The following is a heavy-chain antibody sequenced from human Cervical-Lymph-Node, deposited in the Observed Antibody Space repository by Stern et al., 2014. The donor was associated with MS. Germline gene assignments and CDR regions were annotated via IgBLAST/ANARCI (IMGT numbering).Heavy chain of an antibody. V-gene: IGHV3-30*04. CDR2: ISYDGSNI. CDR1: GFTFRNYA. J-gene: IGHJ4*02. D-gene: IGHD4-11*01. CDR3: ARDDFSDYAKRSRFEY. Sequence: VQLVESGGGVVQPGRSLRLSCAASGFTFRNYAMHWVRQAPGKGLGWVTVISYDGSNIYYGDSVKGRFSVSRDNSKNTLYLQMNSLRAEDTAVYYCARDDFSDYAKRSRFEYWGQGTLVTVSS.